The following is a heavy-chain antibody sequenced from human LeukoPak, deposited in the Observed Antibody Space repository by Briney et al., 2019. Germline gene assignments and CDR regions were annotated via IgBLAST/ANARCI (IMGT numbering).Heavy chain of an antibody. CDR2: VHLDGRT. Sequence: SGTLSLICGVSGGSITTTNWWTWVRQPPGKGLEWIGEVHLDGRTNCNPSLQSRLTMSVDFSENYISLKPTSVTAADTAVYYCAREGGPFRPLDYSGQGTLVTVSS. V-gene: IGHV4-4*02. J-gene: IGHJ4*02. CDR1: GGSITTTNW. D-gene: IGHD2/OR15-2a*01. CDR3: AREGGPFRPLDY.